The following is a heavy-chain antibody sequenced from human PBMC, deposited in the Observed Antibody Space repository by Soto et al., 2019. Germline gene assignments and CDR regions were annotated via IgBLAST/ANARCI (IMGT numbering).Heavy chain of an antibody. Sequence: QVQLVQSGAEVKKPGASVKVSCKVSGYTLTELSMPLVRQAPGKGLEWMGGFDPEDGETIYAQKFQGRVTMTEDTSKDTACMELSGLRSDARAVYYCAIFGMEGYCNGGSCFGWGQGSLVTVSS. CDR3: AIFGMEGYCNGGSCFG. CDR2: FDPEDGET. CDR1: GYTLTELS. D-gene: IGHD2-15*01. V-gene: IGHV1-24*01. J-gene: IGHJ4*02.